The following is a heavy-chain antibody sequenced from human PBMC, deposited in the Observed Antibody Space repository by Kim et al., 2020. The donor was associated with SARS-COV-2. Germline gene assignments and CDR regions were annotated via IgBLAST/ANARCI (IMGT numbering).Heavy chain of an antibody. CDR1: GFTFSNAW. CDR2: IKSKSDGGTT. J-gene: IGHJ4*02. V-gene: IGHV3-15*01. Sequence: GGSLRLSCAASGFTFSNAWMSWVRQAPGKGLEWVGRIKSKSDGGTTDYAAPVKGRFIISRDDSKNTLYLQMNSLKTEDTAVYYCSTGIVGATAYWGQGTLVTVSS. D-gene: IGHD1-26*01. CDR3: STGIVGATAY.